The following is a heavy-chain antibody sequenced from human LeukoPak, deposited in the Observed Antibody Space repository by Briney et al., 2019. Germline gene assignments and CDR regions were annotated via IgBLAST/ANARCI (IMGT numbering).Heavy chain of an antibody. CDR2: IIPIFGTA. J-gene: IGHJ3*02. V-gene: IGHV1-69*05. CDR3: ARTMIVVVIPYGAFDI. D-gene: IGHD3-22*01. Sequence: SVKVSCKASGGTFSSYAISWVRQAPGQGLEWMGGIIPIFGTANYAQKFQGRVTITTDESTSTAYMELSSLRSEDTAVYYCARTMIVVVIPYGAFDIWGQGTMVTVSS. CDR1: GGTFSSYA.